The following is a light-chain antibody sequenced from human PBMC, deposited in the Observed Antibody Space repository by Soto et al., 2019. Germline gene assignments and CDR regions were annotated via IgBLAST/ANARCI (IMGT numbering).Light chain of an antibody. CDR2: DAS. J-gene: IGKJ4*01. CDR3: QQYNSYSLT. Sequence: DIQITQSPSTLSASVGDRVTITCRAIQSISSRLAWYQQKPGKAPKLLIYDASSLESGVPSRFSGSGAGTECTRTISSLQPDDVATYYCQQYNSYSLTFGGGTKVDI. CDR1: QSISSR. V-gene: IGKV1-5*01.